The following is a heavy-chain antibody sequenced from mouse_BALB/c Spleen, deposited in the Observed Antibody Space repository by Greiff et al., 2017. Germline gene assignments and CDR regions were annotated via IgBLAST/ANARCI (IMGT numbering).Heavy chain of an antibody. CDR2: INPSSGYT. D-gene: IGHD1-2*01. J-gene: IGHJ4*01. CDR3: ARRGDLLRLRDYAMDY. Sequence: VKLQESGAELARPGASVKMSCKASGYTFTSYTMHWVKQRPGQGLEWIGYINPSSGYTNYNQKFKDKAALTADKSSSTAYMQLSSLTSEDSAVYYCARRGDLLRLRDYAMDYWGQGTSVTVSS. V-gene: IGHV1-4*01. CDR1: GYTFTSYT.